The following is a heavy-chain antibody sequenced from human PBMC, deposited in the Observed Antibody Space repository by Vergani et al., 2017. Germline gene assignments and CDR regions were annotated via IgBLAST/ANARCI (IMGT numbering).Heavy chain of an antibody. CDR2: ISYDGSNK. V-gene: IGHV3-30*04. CDR3: ARDTVVGSDNWFDP. D-gene: IGHD2-15*01. Sequence: VQLLESGGGLVQPGGSLRLSCAASGFTFSSYAMHWVRQAPGKGLEWVAVISYDGSNKYYADSVKGRFTLSRDNSKNTLYLQMNSLRAEDTAVYYCARDTVVGSDNWFDPWGQGTLVTVSS. CDR1: GFTFSSYA. J-gene: IGHJ5*02.